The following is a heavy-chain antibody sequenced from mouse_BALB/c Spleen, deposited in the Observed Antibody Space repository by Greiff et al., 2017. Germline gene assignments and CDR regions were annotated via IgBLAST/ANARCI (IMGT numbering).Heavy chain of an antibody. CDR1: GFNIKDTY. J-gene: IGHJ3*01. V-gene: IGHV14-3*02. CDR3: AYYGFAY. Sequence: EVKLVESGAELVKPGASVKLSCTASGFNIKDTYMHWVKQRPEQGLEWIGRIDPANGNTKYDPKFQGKATITADTSSNTAYLQLSSLTSEDTAVYYCAYYGFAYWGQGTLVTVSA. D-gene: IGHD1-2*01. CDR2: IDPANGNT.